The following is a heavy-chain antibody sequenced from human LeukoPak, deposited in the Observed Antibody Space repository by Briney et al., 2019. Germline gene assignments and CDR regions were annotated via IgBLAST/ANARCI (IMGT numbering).Heavy chain of an antibody. D-gene: IGHD3-22*01. CDR2: IKQDGSEK. CDR3: ARGAHDSSGYYYESFDY. Sequence: GSLRLSCAASGFTFSSYWMSWVRQAPGKGLEWVANIKQDGSEKCYVDSVKGRFTISRDNAKNSLYLQMNSLRAEDTAVYYCARGAHDSSGYYYESFDYWGQGTLVTVSS. V-gene: IGHV3-7*01. CDR1: GFTFSSYW. J-gene: IGHJ4*02.